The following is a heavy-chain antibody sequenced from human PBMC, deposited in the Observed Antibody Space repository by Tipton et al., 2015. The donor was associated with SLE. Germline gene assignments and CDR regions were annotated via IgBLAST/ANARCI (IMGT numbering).Heavy chain of an antibody. CDR3: ARDRTGGDFWSGLRAFDI. J-gene: IGHJ3*02. D-gene: IGHD3-3*01. V-gene: IGHV4-59*01. CDR1: GAPISDYW. Sequence: GLVKPSETLSLICSVSGAPISDYWWSWIRQPPGKSLEWLGHFYSGGGPHYNPSLKSRVTISVDTSKNQFSLKLSSVTAADTAVYYCARDRTGGDFWSGLRAFDIWGQRTMVTVSS. CDR2: FYSGGGP.